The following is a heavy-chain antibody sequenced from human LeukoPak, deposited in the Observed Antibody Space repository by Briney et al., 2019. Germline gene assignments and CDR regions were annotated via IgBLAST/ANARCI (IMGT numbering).Heavy chain of an antibody. CDR3: ARGTLSGFRY. V-gene: IGHV4-30-2*01. Sequence: SQTLSLTCAVSGGSISSGGYSWSWIRQPPGKGLEWIGYIYHSGSTYYNPSLKSRVTISVDRSKNQFSLKLSSVTAADTAVYYCARGTLSGFRYWGQGTLVTVSS. D-gene: IGHD3-3*01. CDR2: IYHSGST. J-gene: IGHJ4*02. CDR1: GGSISSGGYS.